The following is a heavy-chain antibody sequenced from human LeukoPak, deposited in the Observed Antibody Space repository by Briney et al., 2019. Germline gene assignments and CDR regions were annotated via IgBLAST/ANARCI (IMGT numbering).Heavy chain of an antibody. J-gene: IGHJ4*02. D-gene: IGHD5-24*01. CDR1: GYTFTGYY. Sequence: ASVKVSCKASGYTFTGYYMHWVRQAPGRGLEWMGWINPNSGGTNYAQKFQGRVTMTRDTSISTAYMELSRLRSDDTAVYYCARDHRRDGYNCAFDYWGQGTLVNVSS. CDR3: ARDHRRDGYNCAFDY. CDR2: INPNSGGT. V-gene: IGHV1-2*02.